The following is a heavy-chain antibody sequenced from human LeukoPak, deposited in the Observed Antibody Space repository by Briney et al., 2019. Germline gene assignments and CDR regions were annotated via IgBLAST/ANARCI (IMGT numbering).Heavy chain of an antibody. CDR2: INHSGST. J-gene: IGHJ4*02. V-gene: IGHV4-34*01. CDR1: GGSMSPYH. Sequence: SETLSLTCTVSGGSMSPYHWGWIRQPPGKGLEWIGEINHSGSTNYNPSLKSRVTISVDTSKNQFSLKLSSVTAADTAVYYCARGFGSGYYYGSGSYYNDYWGQGTLVTVSS. D-gene: IGHD3-10*01. CDR3: ARGFGSGYYYGSGSYYNDY.